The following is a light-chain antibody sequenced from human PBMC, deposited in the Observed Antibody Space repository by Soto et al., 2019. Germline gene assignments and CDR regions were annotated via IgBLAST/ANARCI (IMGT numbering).Light chain of an antibody. CDR2: GAS. Sequence: EIVMTQSPGTLSVSPGGRATLSCRAGQSVSSNLAWYQQRPGQAPRLLIYGASTRATGIPARFSGSGSGTEFTLTISSLQSEDFEIYYCQQNNDWPWTSGQGTKVEIK. CDR1: QSVSSN. V-gene: IGKV3-15*01. CDR3: QQNNDWPWT. J-gene: IGKJ1*01.